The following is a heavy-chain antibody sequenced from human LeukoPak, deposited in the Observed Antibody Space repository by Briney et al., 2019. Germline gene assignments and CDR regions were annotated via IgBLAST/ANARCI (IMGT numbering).Heavy chain of an antibody. CDR1: GGTFSSYA. D-gene: IGHD2-15*01. CDR2: IIPILGIA. Sequence: GASVKVSCKASGGTFSSYAISWVRQAPGQGLEWMGRIIPILGIANYAQKFQGRVTITADKSTSTAYMELSSLRSEDTAVSYCARDAPLGYCSGGSCYSFDYWGQGTLVTVSS. V-gene: IGHV1-69*04. CDR3: ARDAPLGYCSGGSCYSFDY. J-gene: IGHJ4*02.